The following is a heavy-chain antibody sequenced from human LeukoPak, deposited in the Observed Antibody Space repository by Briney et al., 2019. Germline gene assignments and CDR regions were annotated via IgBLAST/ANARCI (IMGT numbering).Heavy chain of an antibody. J-gene: IGHJ6*03. CDR1: GGSISSYY. CDR2: IYTSGST. D-gene: IGHD3-10*01. CDR3: ARARVSLGNYYFYYMDV. V-gene: IGHV4-4*07. Sequence: KSSETLSLTCTVSGGSISSYYWSWIRQPAGRGLEWIGRIYTSGSTNYNPSLKSRVTMSVDTSKNQFSLKLSSVTAADTAVYYCARARVSLGNYYFYYMDVWGKGTTVTVSS.